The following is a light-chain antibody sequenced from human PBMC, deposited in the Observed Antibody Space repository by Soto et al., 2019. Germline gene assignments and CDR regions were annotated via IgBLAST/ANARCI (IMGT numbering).Light chain of an antibody. V-gene: IGLV2-14*01. J-gene: IGLJ3*02. CDR3: SSSTSSSTPWV. Sequence: QSALTQPASVSGSPGQSITISCTGTSSDVGGYKYVSWYQQHPGKAPKLMIYEVSNRPSGVSNRFSGSKSGNTASLTISGLQAEDEADYYCSSSTSSSTPWVFGGGTKLTVL. CDR1: SSDVGGYKY. CDR2: EVS.